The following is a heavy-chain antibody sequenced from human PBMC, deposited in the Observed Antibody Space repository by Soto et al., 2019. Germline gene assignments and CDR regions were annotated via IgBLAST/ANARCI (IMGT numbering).Heavy chain of an antibody. D-gene: IGHD3-10*01. V-gene: IGHV1-3*01. Sequence: GASVKVSCKTSGYTFTSNAIHWVRQAPGQRLEWMGCINAGNGNTKFSKKFQGRVSLTTDTSASTAYMELSSLRSEDTAVYYCARDQGWFGARTHRYYYYGMDVWGQGTTVTVSS. CDR3: ARDQGWFGARTHRYYYYGMDV. CDR2: INAGNGNT. CDR1: GYTFTSNA. J-gene: IGHJ6*02.